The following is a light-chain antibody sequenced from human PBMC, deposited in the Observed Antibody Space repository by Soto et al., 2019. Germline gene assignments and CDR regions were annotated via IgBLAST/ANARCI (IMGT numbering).Light chain of an antibody. CDR2: RTF. CDR1: QTIASRY. Sequence: EIVLTQSPGTLSLSPGEIATLSCRASQTIASRYLAWYQHQPGQAPRLLIYRTFARAPGIPDRFSGGGSGTDFTLTISRLEREDFAVYYRQQYDTSPPTFGQGTRLDIK. CDR3: QQYDTSPPT. V-gene: IGKV3-20*01. J-gene: IGKJ5*01.